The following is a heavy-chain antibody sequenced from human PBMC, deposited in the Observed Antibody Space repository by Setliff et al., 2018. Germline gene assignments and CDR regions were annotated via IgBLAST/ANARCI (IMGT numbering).Heavy chain of an antibody. CDR3: ARRLPYFGMDV. CDR2: THTDGITI. Sequence: PGGSLRLSCAASGFTFSTYEMNWVRQAPGKGLERVSKTHTDGITIYSDSVRGRFTISRDSAKNSLHLQMTSLSAEDTAVYYCARRLPYFGMDVWGQGTTVTVSS. D-gene: IGHD2-15*01. J-gene: IGHJ6*02. V-gene: IGHV3-48*03. CDR1: GFTFSTYE.